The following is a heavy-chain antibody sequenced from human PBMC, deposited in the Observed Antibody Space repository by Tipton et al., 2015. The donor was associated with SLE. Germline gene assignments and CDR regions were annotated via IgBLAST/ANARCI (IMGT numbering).Heavy chain of an antibody. CDR2: IYYSGST. J-gene: IGHJ4*02. CDR3: AREPRSGYHDY. D-gene: IGHD3-3*01. CDR1: GASISSYY. Sequence: TLSLTCTVSGASISSYYWSWIRQPPGKGLEWIGYIYYSGSTIHNPSLKSRVTMSVDTSKNQFSLKLSSVTAADTAVYYCAREPRSGYHDYWGQVTLVIVSS. V-gene: IGHV4-59*12.